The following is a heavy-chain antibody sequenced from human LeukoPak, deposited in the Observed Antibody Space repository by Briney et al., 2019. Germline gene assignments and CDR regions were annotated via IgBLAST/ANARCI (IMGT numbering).Heavy chain of an antibody. D-gene: IGHD6-19*01. CDR1: GFTFSSYW. CDR3: ARGGGWYFDY. Sequence: GGSMRLSCAASGFTFSSYWMNWVRQAPGKGQEWVANIKEDGSEKYYVDSVKGRLTISRDNAKNSLYLQMNSLRAEDTAVYYCARGGGWYFDYWGQGTLVTVSS. V-gene: IGHV3-7*01. CDR2: IKEDGSEK. J-gene: IGHJ4*02.